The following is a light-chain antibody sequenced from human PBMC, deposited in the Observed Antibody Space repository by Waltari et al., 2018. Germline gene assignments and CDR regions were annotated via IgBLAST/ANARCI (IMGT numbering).Light chain of an antibody. Sequence: DIQMTQSPSSLSASVGDRVTITCRASQSISNYLIWYQQKPGKAPKLLSYASSRLESGVPIRFSGSGSGSDFTLSISSLQPEEFATYYWQKSYSHTRTFGQGTKVEIK. V-gene: IGKV1-39*01. J-gene: IGKJ1*01. CDR2: ASS. CDR3: QKSYSHTRT. CDR1: QSISNY.